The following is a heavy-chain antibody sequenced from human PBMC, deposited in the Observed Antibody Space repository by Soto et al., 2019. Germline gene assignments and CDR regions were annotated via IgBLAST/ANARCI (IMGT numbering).Heavy chain of an antibody. CDR1: GASITSGAFF. CDR3: ARGRNYNFDSNYNWFDP. V-gene: IGHV4-31*03. Sequence: SETLSLTCTVSGASITSGAFFWSWLRQHPEKGLEWIGYIYYSGSTYYNPSLKSRLSISLDTSKNQFSLKLSSVTAADTAVYYCARGRNYNFDSNYNWFDPWGQGTLVTVSS. D-gene: IGHD3-22*01. J-gene: IGHJ5*02. CDR2: IYYSGST.